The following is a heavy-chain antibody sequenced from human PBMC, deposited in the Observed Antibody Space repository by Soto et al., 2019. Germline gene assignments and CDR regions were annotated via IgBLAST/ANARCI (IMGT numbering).Heavy chain of an antibody. J-gene: IGHJ6*02. Sequence: VQLVESGGGVVQPGRSLRLSCAASGFTFRNYAMHWVRQAPGKGLEWVAIISYDGNKKFLADSVKGRFTISRDDSKNTLDLQMNSLRAEDTAVYYCARDLRVKGYRSGWDFYYGMDVWGQGTTVTVSS. CDR2: ISYDGNKK. V-gene: IGHV3-30*03. CDR1: GFTFRNYA. CDR3: ARDLRVKGYRSGWDFYYGMDV. D-gene: IGHD6-19*01.